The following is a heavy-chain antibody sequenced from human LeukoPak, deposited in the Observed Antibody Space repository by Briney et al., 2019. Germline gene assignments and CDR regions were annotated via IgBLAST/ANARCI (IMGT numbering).Heavy chain of an antibody. J-gene: IGHJ6*02. Sequence: SETLSLTCTVSGGSISSYYWSWIRQPAGKGLEWIGRISASGSTNYAPSLRSRVTISVDTSKNQFSLKLSSVTAADTAVYYCARTSVVPAAIGNYYYGMDVWGQGTTVTVSS. CDR2: ISASGST. CDR1: GGSISSYY. CDR3: ARTSVVPAAIGNYYYGMDV. D-gene: IGHD2-2*01. V-gene: IGHV4-4*07.